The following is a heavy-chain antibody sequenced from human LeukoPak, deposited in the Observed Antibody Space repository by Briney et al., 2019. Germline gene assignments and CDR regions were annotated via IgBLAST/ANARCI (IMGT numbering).Heavy chain of an antibody. J-gene: IGHJ4*02. CDR2: IYYTGST. CDR3: ARNSSSWNFDY. V-gene: IGHV4-59*04. D-gene: IGHD6-13*01. Sequence: SETRSLTCNVSGGSISSYYWSCIRQPAGKGLEWIGTIYYTGSTSYNPSLKSRVTISLDTSTTQFSLQLNSVTPADTPVYYCARNSSSWNFDYWGQGTLVTVSS. CDR1: GGSISSYY.